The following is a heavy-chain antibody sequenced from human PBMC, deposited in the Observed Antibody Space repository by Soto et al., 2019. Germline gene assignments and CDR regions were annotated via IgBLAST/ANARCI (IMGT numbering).Heavy chain of an antibody. CDR2: INHSGST. V-gene: IGHV4-34*01. Sequence: QVQLQQWGAGLLKPSETLSLTCAVYGGSFSGYYWSWIRQPPGKGLEWIGEINHSGSTNYNPSLKSRVTISVDTSKNQFSLKLSSVTAADTAVYYCASSYPRREGEQNWFDPWGQGTLVTVSS. CDR3: ASSYPRREGEQNWFDP. D-gene: IGHD3-16*01. J-gene: IGHJ5*02. CDR1: GGSFSGYY.